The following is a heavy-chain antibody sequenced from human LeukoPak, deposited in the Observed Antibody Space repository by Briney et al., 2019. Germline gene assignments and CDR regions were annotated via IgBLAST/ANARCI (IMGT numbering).Heavy chain of an antibody. CDR3: ARTQEAGYSSGRYDSYYYYYMDV. CDR1: GDSIIGYY. D-gene: IGHD6-19*01. J-gene: IGHJ6*03. Sequence: TSETLSLTCSVSGDSIIGYYWGWIRQPPGKGLEWIGDIYYTGNTYYNSSLKSRVTISLDTSKNQFSLKLSSVTAADTAVYFCARTQEAGYSSGRYDSYYYYYMDVWGKGTTVTISS. CDR2: IYYTGNT. V-gene: IGHV4-59*01.